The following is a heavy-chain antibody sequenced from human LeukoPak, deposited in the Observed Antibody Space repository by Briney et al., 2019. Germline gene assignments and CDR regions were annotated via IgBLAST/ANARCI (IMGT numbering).Heavy chain of an antibody. CDR2: ISSSSSTI. D-gene: IGHD3-3*01. CDR1: GFTFSDYY. J-gene: IGHJ6*03. V-gene: IGHV3-11*01. Sequence: PGRSLRLSCAASGFTFSDYYMSWIRQAPGKGLEWVSYISSSSSTIYYADSVKGRFTISRDNAKNSLYLQMNSLRAEDTAVYYCARLSQAQGDFWSGYYYYYYMKVWGKGTTVTVSS. CDR3: ARLSQAQGDFWSGYYYYYYMKV.